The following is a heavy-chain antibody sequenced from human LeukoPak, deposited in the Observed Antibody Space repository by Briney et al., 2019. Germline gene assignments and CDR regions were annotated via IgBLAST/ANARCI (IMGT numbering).Heavy chain of an antibody. CDR2: IYPGDSDT. Sequence: GESLKISCKGSGYSFTSHWIGWVRQMPGKGLEWMGIIYPGDSDTRYSPSFQGQVTISADKSISTAYLQWSSLKASDTAMYYCARFLYCGGDCYSGQDYWGQGTLVTVSS. CDR3: ARFLYCGGDCYSGQDY. CDR1: GYSFTSHW. J-gene: IGHJ4*02. V-gene: IGHV5-51*01. D-gene: IGHD2-21*02.